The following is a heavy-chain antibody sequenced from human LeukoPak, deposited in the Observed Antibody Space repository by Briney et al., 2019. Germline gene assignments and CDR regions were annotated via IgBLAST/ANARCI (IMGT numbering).Heavy chain of an antibody. D-gene: IGHD6-19*01. CDR2: INHSGST. Sequence: SETLSLACAVYGGSFSGYYWSWIRQPPGKGLEWIGEINHSGSTNYNPSLKSRVTISVDTSKNQFSLKLSSVTAADTAVYYCATALAVAGPAWGQGTLVTVSS. V-gene: IGHV4-34*01. J-gene: IGHJ4*02. CDR1: GGSFSGYY. CDR3: ATALAVAGPA.